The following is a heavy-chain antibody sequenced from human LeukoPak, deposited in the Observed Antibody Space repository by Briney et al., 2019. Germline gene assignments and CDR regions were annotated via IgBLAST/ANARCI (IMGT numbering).Heavy chain of an antibody. D-gene: IGHD2-21*01. J-gene: IGHJ6*03. CDR1: GFTFSSYG. Sequence: GGTLRLSCAASGFTFSSYGMSWVRQAPGKGLEWVSGINWNGGSTGYADSVKGRFTISRDNAKNSLYLQMNSLRAEDTALYYCARKAYLDWPYYYYYMDVWGKGTTVTVSS. V-gene: IGHV3-20*04. CDR3: ARKAYLDWPYYYYYMDV. CDR2: INWNGGST.